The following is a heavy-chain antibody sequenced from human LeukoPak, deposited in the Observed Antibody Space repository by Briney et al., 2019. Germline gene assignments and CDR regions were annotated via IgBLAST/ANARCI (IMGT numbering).Heavy chain of an antibody. CDR3: ARDGVEMATTLIFDY. V-gene: IGHV1-69*17. Sequence: SVKVSCKASGGTFSSYAISWVRQAPGQGLEXXXXXXPIFGIANYAQKFQGRVTITADKSTSTAYMELSSLRSEDTAVYYCARDGVEMATTLIFDYWGQGTLVTVSS. CDR1: GGTFSSYA. J-gene: IGHJ4*02. D-gene: IGHD5-24*01. CDR2: XXPIFGIA.